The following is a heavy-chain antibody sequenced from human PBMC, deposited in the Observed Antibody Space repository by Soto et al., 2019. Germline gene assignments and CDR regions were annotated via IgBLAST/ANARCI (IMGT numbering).Heavy chain of an antibody. D-gene: IGHD1-1*01. CDR3: ARAGEPAQQADSPHYYYAMDV. CDR2: IYNSGST. J-gene: IGHJ6*02. Sequence: TSETLSLTCTVSGGSISSGGYYWSWIRQHPGKGLEWIGYIYNSGSTYSNPSLKSRLSISADTSKNQLSLKLSSVTAADTAIYYCARAGEPAQQADSPHYYYAMDVWGQGTTVTVSS. CDR1: GGSISSGGYY. V-gene: IGHV4-31*03.